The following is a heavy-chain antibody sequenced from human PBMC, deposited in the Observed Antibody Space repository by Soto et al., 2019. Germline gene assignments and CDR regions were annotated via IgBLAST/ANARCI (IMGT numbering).Heavy chain of an antibody. Sequence: EVQLAESGGGLVQPGGSLRLSCAASGFTFSRHWLHWVRQAPGQGPVGVSRINPDGTTTDYADSVKGRFTISRDNAQNTLYLQMNSLRVEDTAVYYCARPRSMSSSGFDIWGQGTMVTVSS. CDR2: INPDGTTT. D-gene: IGHD6-6*01. J-gene: IGHJ3*02. CDR1: GFTFSRHW. CDR3: ARPRSMSSSGFDI. V-gene: IGHV3-74*01.